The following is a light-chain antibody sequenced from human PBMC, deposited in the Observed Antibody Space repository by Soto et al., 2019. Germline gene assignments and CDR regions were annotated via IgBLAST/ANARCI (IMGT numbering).Light chain of an antibody. Sequence: QAVVSQPASVSGSPGQSITISCTGTSSDVGSYDLVSWYQQPPGKAPKLMIHEDTKRPSGISTRFSGSKSGNAASLTISGLQAEDEADYYCCSYAGSGTFVFGTGTKLTVL. CDR2: EDT. CDR3: CSYAGSGTFV. CDR1: SSDVGSYDL. J-gene: IGLJ1*01. V-gene: IGLV2-23*01.